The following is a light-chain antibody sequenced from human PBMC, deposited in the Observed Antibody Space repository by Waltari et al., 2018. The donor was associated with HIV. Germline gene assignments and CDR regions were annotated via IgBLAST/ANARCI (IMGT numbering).Light chain of an antibody. Sequence: RMTQSPTPFSASTGDRVTITCRASQGISSYLAWYQQKPGKAPKLLIYGASTLQSGVPSRFSGSGSGTDFTLTINCLQSEDFATYYCQQYYTYPPTFGQGTKVEIK. V-gene: IGKV1-8*01. CDR3: QQYYTYPPT. J-gene: IGKJ1*01. CDR2: GAS. CDR1: QGISSY.